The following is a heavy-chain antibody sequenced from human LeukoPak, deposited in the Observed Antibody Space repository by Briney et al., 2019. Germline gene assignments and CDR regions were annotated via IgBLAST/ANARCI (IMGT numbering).Heavy chain of an antibody. CDR1: GFTFSSNW. D-gene: IGHD3-16*01. Sequence: GGSLRLSCAASGFTFSSNWMHWVRQAPGKGLVWVARINEDGSTTNYADSVKGRFTISRDNAKNSLYLQMNTLRADDTAVYYCARDGFGTGSNWGQGTLVTVSS. CDR3: ARDGFGTGSN. J-gene: IGHJ4*02. CDR2: INEDGSTT. V-gene: IGHV3-74*01.